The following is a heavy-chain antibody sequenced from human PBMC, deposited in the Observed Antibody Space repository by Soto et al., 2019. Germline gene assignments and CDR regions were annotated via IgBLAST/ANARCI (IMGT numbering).Heavy chain of an antibody. V-gene: IGHV4-59*01. Sequence: PSETLSLTCTVSGGSISSYYWSWIRQPPGKGLEWIGYIYYSGSTNYNPSLKSRVTISVDTSKNQCSLKLSSVTAADTAVYYCARRPIAAAGIFDYWGQGTLVTVSS. D-gene: IGHD6-13*01. CDR3: ARRPIAAAGIFDY. CDR1: GGSISSYY. CDR2: IYYSGST. J-gene: IGHJ4*02.